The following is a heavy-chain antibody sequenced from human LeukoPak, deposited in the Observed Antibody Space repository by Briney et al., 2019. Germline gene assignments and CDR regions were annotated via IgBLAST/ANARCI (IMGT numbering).Heavy chain of an antibody. D-gene: IGHD3-3*01. V-gene: IGHV4-59*01. CDR1: GGSISSYY. CDR3: ARSDFWSGYIYGMDV. Sequence: SETLSLTCTVSGGSISSYYWSWIRQPPGKGLEWIGYIYYSGSTNYNPSLKGRVTISVDTSKNQFSLKLSSVTAADTAVYYCARSDFWSGYIYGMDVWGQGTTVTVSS. CDR2: IYYSGST. J-gene: IGHJ6*02.